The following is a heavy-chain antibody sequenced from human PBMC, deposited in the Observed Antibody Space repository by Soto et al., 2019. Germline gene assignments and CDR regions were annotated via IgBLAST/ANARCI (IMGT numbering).Heavy chain of an antibody. Sequence: SVKVSCKASGGTFSSYAISWVRQAPGQGLEWMGGIIPIFGTANYAQKFQGRVTITADESTSTAYMELSSLRSEDTAVYYCARPGGYDSSGYFPFDYWGQGTLVTVSS. CDR3: ARPGGYDSSGYFPFDY. V-gene: IGHV1-69*13. D-gene: IGHD3-22*01. J-gene: IGHJ4*02. CDR2: IIPIFGTA. CDR1: GGTFSSYA.